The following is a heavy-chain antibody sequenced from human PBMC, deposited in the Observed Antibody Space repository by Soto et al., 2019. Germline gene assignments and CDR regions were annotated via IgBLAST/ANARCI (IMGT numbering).Heavy chain of an antibody. CDR3: ARSEATGLGH. J-gene: IGHJ4*02. CDR2: AHHSGRT. V-gene: IGHV4-4*02. CDR1: GGSMTSSNW. Sequence: QVQLQESGPGLVKPSGTLSLTCTVSGGSMTSSNWWNWARQSPGKGLEWIWEAHHSGRTNYNPSRKSGFTISVVEAKIHSSLMLRSVTAGVKAVCSCARSEATGLGHWGQGTLVTGSS.